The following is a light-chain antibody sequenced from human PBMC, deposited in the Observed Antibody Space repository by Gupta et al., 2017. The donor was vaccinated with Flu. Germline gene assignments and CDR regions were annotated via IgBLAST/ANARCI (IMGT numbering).Light chain of an antibody. CDR1: QGISRW. CDR2: AAS. CDR3: QQATTFPHT. V-gene: IGKV1D-12*01. Sequence: PSSLSSSVGDRVSITCRASQGISRWSGWYQLKPGKAPKLLIYAASKAQSGLPSRISSNASAAHFTLTISVRPPEDFATYRSQQATTFPHTFGQGTHLEIK. J-gene: IGKJ5*01.